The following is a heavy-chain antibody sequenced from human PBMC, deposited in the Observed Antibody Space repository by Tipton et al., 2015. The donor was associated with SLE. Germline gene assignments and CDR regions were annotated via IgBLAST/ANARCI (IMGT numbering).Heavy chain of an antibody. V-gene: IGHV3-33*01. CDR3: ARGAADYYYYYYYMDV. CDR2: IWYDGSNK. Sequence: SLRLSCAASGFTFSSYGMHWVRQAPGKGLEWVAVIWYDGSNKYYADSVKGRFTISRDNSKNTLYLQMNSLRAEDTAVYYCARGAADYYYYYYYMDVWGKGTTVTVSS. CDR1: GFTFSSYG. J-gene: IGHJ6*03. D-gene: IGHD6-13*01.